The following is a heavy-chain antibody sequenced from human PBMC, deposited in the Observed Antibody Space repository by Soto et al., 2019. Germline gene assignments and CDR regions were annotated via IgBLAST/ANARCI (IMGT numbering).Heavy chain of an antibody. V-gene: IGHV1-18*01. CDR3: ARGKTTTVTTYSDY. D-gene: IGHD4-17*01. Sequence: ASVKVSCKASGYTFTSYGISWVRQAPGQGLEWLGWISAYNGNTNYAQKLQGRVTMTTDTSTSTAYMELRSLRSDDTAVYYCARGKTTTVTTYSDYWGQGTLVTVSS. CDR1: GYTFTSYG. J-gene: IGHJ4*02. CDR2: ISAYNGNT.